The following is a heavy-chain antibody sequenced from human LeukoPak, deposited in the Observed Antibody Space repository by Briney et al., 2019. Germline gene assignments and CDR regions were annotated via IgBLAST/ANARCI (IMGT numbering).Heavy chain of an antibody. V-gene: IGHV4-59*02. J-gene: IGHJ5*02. CDR1: GGSVSSYY. D-gene: IGHD3-10*01. CDR3: VRGPYGSGISNWFDP. CDR2: MYYSGDT. Sequence: SETLSLTCTVSGGSVSSYYWSWIRQPPGKGLEWIGYMYYSGDTNYNPSLQSRVTVSVDTSKNQFSLKLTSVSAADTAVYYCVRGPYGSGISNWFDPWGQGTQVIVSS.